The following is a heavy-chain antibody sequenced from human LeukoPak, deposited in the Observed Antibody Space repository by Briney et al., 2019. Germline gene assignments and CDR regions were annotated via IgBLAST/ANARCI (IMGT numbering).Heavy chain of an antibody. CDR2: INPNSGGT. CDR1: GYSFTGYY. J-gene: IGHJ4*02. CDR3: ALLYYDILTGYMSDY. V-gene: IGHV1-2*06. D-gene: IGHD3-9*01. Sequence: GASMKVSCKASGYSFTGYYIHWVRQAPGQGLEWMGRINPNSGGTNYAQKFQGRVTMTRDTSISTAYMELSRLRSDDTAVYYCALLYYDILTGYMSDYWGQGTLVTVSS.